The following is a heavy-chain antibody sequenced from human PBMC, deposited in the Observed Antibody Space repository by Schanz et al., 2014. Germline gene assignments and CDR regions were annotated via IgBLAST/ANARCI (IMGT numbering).Heavy chain of an antibody. CDR3: ARDKGGYYPFDY. CDR2: IKQDGSEK. D-gene: IGHD3-3*01. V-gene: IGHV3-7*01. CDR1: GFTFSYYW. Sequence: EVQLVESGGGLVQPGGSLRLSCTASGFTFSYYWMTWVRQAPGKGLEWVANIKQDGSEKNYVDSMKGRFTISRDNAKNALYLQMNSLRAEDTAVYYCARDKGGYYPFDYWGQGTLVTVSS. J-gene: IGHJ4*02.